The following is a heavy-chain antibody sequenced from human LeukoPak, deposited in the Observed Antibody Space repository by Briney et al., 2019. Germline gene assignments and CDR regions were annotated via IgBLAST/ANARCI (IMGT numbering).Heavy chain of an antibody. V-gene: IGHV3-48*01. J-gene: IGHJ4*02. CDR3: VRDSYCGGDCYRLHDL. CDR2: ISSSSSTI. D-gene: IGHD2-21*02. Sequence: GGSLRLTCAASGFTFSMFSMNWVRQAPGKGLEWISYISSSSSTIHYADSVKGRFTISRDNAKKSLYLQMSSLRAEDTALYFCVRDSYCGGDCYRLHDLWGQGTLVAVSS. CDR1: GFTFSMFS.